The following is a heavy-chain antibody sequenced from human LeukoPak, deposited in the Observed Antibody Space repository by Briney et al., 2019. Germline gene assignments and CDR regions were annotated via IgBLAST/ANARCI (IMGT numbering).Heavy chain of an antibody. D-gene: IGHD1-26*01. CDR1: GFTLSSYD. V-gene: IGHV3-13*01. CDR2: IGTAGDT. Sequence: GSLRLSCAASGFTLSSYDMHWVRQASGKGLEWVSAIGTAGDTYYPGSVRGRFTISRENAKNSLYLQMNSLRAEDTAVYYCARASGGLDYWGQGTLVTVSS. J-gene: IGHJ4*02. CDR3: ARASGGLDY.